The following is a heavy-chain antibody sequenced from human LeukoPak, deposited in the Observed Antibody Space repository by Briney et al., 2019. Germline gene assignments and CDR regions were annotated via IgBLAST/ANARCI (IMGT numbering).Heavy chain of an antibody. Sequence: GGSLRLSCAASGFTFSSYGMHWVRQAPGKGLEWVAFIRYDGSNKYYADSVKGRFTISRDNSKNTLYLQMNSLRAEDTAVYYCAKQGGPYYYGSGSYYSGRYYFDYWGQGTLVTVSS. CDR2: IRYDGSNK. D-gene: IGHD3-10*01. CDR3: AKQGGPYYYGSGSYYSGRYYFDY. J-gene: IGHJ4*02. CDR1: GFTFSSYG. V-gene: IGHV3-30*02.